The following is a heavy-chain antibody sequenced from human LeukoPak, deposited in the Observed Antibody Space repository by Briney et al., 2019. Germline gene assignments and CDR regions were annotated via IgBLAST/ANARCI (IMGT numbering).Heavy chain of an antibody. CDR2: INPNSGGT. D-gene: IGHD1-26*01. CDR3: AGHKWYSGSFIDY. J-gene: IGHJ4*02. V-gene: IGHV1-2*02. CDR1: GYTFTGYY. Sequence: ASVKVSCKASGYTFTGYYMHWVRQAPGQGLEWMGWINPNSGGTNYAQKFQGRVTMTRDTSISTAYMELSRLRSDDTAVYYCAGHKWYSGSFIDYWGQGTLVTVSS.